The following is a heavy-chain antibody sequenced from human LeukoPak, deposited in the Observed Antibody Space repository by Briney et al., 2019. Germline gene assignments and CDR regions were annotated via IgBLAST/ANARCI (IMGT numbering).Heavy chain of an antibody. CDR3: ASPLGYHDAFDI. V-gene: IGHV1-69*08. D-gene: IGHD2-2*01. J-gene: IGHJ3*02. Sequence: SVKVSCKASGGTFSSYTISWVRQAPGQGLEWTGRIIPLLGTSNYAQNFQGRVTITADTSTSTVYMELSSLRSEDTAVYYCASPLGYHDAFDIWGQGTMVTVSS. CDR2: IIPLLGTS. CDR1: GGTFSSYT.